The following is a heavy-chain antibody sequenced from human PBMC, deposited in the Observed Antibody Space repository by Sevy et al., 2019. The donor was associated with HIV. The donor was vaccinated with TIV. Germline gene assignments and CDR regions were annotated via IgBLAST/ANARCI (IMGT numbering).Heavy chain of an antibody. J-gene: IGHJ6*02. CDR1: GFAFSGST. V-gene: IGHV3-73*01. CDR3: TGGAPYPMDV. CDR2: IRSKAYNFGT. Sequence: GGSLRLSCAASGFAFSGSTVHWVRQASGKGLEWVGRIRSKAYNFGTTYAASRQGRFTISRDDSKNTAYLQLNGLKTEATAVYYCTGGAPYPMDVWGQGTTVTVSS. D-gene: IGHD3-10*01.